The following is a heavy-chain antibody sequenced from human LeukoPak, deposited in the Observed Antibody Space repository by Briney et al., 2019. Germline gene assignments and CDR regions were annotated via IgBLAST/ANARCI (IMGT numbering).Heavy chain of an antibody. CDR3: ARGGIRGYSAFDNLDF. V-gene: IGHV4-59*01. Sequence: SQTLSLTSSVYGPSINDFYWTWIRQPPGKALEWIGYVYYVGSTNSNPSLKTQVSMSVDTSKNQFSLTRTSVTVADTAFYYCARGGIRGYSAFDNLDFWGLGTHVTVSS. CDR2: VYYVGST. J-gene: IGHJ4*02. CDR1: GPSINDFY. D-gene: IGHD5-12*01.